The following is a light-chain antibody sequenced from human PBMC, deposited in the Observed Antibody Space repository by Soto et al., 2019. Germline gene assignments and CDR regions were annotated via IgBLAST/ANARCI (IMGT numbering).Light chain of an antibody. CDR3: LLYYGPADV. CDR1: AGAVTSDYF. CDR2: NTN. Sequence: QGVVTQEPSLTVSPGGTVTLTCESSAGAVTSDYFPNWFQQRPGQTPRSLIYNTNNKHSWTPARFSGSLLGGKAALTLSGVQPEDEADYYCLLYYGPADVFGNGTKVTVL. V-gene: IGLV7-43*01. J-gene: IGLJ1*01.